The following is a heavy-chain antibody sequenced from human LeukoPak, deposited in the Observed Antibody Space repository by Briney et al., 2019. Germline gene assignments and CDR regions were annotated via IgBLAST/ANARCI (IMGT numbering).Heavy chain of an antibody. CDR3: ARRLGDYEPFDY. V-gene: IGHV4-34*01. CDR2: INHRGTT. CDR1: GVSLSGYY. J-gene: IGHJ4*02. D-gene: IGHD4-17*01. Sequence: SETLSLTCAVYGVSLSGYYWNWIRQPPGKGLEWIGEINHRGTTNYNPSLKSRGTISVDMSKNQFSLKVTSVTAADTAVFYCARRLGDYEPFDYWRQGTLVTVSS.